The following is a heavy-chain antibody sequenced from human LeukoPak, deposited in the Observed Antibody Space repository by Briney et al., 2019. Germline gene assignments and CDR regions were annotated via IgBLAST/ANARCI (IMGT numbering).Heavy chain of an antibody. D-gene: IGHD6-19*01. V-gene: IGHV4-59*01. CDR2: IYYSGST. J-gene: IGHJ4*02. CDR1: GGSISSYY. Sequence: SETLSLTCTVSGGSISSYYWSWIRQPPGKGLEWIGYIYYSGSTNYNPSLKSRVTISVGTSKNQFSLKLSSVTAADTAVYYCARAKSIAVGSGYWGQGTLVTVSS. CDR3: ARAKSIAVGSGY.